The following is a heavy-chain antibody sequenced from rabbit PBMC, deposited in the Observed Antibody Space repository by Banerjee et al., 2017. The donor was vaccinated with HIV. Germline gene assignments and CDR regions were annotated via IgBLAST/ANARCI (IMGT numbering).Heavy chain of an antibody. CDR1: GLDFSSSYW. J-gene: IGHJ4*01. Sequence: QQQLEEAGGGLVKPGASLTLTCTASGLDFSSSYWICWVRQAPGKGLEWIACIYAGSSGSTYYASWVNGRFSISRSTSLNTVTLQMTSLTAADTATYFCARDLSSSGWSDFALWGPGTLVTVS. D-gene: IGHD4-1*01. CDR2: IYAGSSGST. V-gene: IGHV1S45*01. CDR3: ARDLSSSGWSDFAL.